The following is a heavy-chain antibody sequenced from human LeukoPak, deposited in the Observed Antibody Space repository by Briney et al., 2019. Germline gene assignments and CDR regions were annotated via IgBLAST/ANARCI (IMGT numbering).Heavy chain of an antibody. D-gene: IGHD3-22*01. CDR2: IIPILGIA. J-gene: IGHJ3*02. CDR1: GGTFSSYA. V-gene: IGHV1-69*04. Sequence: SVKVSCKASGGTFSSYAISWVRQAPGQGLEWMGRIIPILGIANYAQTLQGRVTMTTDTSTSTAYMELRSLRSDDTAVYYCARDAEYYYDSSGYPIWGQGTMVTVSS. CDR3: ARDAEYYYDSSGYPI.